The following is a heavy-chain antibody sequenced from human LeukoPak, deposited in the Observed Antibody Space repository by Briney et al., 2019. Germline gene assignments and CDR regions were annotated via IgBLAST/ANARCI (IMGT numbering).Heavy chain of an antibody. CDR3: ARARCSRTSCNTESDY. D-gene: IGHD2-2*01. CDR2: INSDGSST. J-gene: IGHJ4*02. V-gene: IGHV3-74*01. CDR1: GFTLSPYW. Sequence: PGGSLRLSCAASGFTLSPYWMHWVRQAPGKGLVWVSRINSDGSSTTYADSVQGRFTTSRDNTKNTMYLQMNILRAEDTAVYYCARARCSRTSCNTESDYWGQGTLVTVSS.